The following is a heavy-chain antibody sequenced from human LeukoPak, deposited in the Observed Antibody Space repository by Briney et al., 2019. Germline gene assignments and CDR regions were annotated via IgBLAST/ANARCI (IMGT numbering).Heavy chain of an antibody. CDR2: IWYDGSNK. V-gene: IGHV3-33*01. J-gene: IGHJ4*02. D-gene: IGHD1-26*01. CDR3: AGHSGSYSPFDY. CDR1: GFTFSSYG. Sequence: GGSLRLSCAASGFTFSSYGMHWVRQAPGKGLEWVAVIWYDGSNKYYADSVKGRFTISRDNSKNTLYLKMNSLRAEDTAVYYCAGHSGSYSPFDYWGQGTLVTVSS.